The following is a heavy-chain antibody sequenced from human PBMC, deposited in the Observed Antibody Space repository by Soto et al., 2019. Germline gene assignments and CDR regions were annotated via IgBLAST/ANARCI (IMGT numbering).Heavy chain of an antibody. CDR3: AHWSIMIMVGAVIARPNDAFDI. CDR2: IYWNDDK. J-gene: IGHJ3*02. V-gene: IGHV2-5*01. CDR1: GFSRSTSGVG. Sequence: SGPTLVNPTQTLTLTCTFSGFSRSTSGVGVGWIRQPPGKALEWLALIYWNDDKRYSPSLKSRLTITKATAKNQVVLTMTNMDPVDTATYYCAHWSIMIMVGAVIARPNDAFDIWGQGTMVTVSS. D-gene: IGHD3-16*01.